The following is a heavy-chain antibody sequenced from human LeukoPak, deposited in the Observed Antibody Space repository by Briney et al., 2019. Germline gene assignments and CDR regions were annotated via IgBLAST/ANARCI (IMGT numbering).Heavy chain of an antibody. V-gene: IGHV3-43*02. D-gene: IGHD3-10*01. CDR1: GFTFDDYA. J-gene: IGHJ3*02. Sequence: GGSLRLSCAASGFTFDDYAMHWVRQAPGKGLEWVSLISGDGGSTYYADSVKGRFTISRDNSKNSLYLQMNSLRTEDTALYYCAKDIFPDRTYYDGSGSYPAFDIWGQGTMVTVSS. CDR2: ISGDGGST. CDR3: AKDIFPDRTYYDGSGSYPAFDI.